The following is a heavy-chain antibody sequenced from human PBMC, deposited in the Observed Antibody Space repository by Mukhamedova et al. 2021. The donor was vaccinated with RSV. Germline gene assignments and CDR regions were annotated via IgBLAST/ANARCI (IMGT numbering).Heavy chain of an antibody. D-gene: IGHD4-17*01. J-gene: IGHJ3*02. V-gene: IGHV3-15*01. CDR3: TTDHGEKAFDI. CDR2: GTA. Sequence: GTADYAAPVKGRFTISRDDSSNMLYLQMSSLKTEDTALYYCTTDHGEKAFDIWGQGTMVTVSS.